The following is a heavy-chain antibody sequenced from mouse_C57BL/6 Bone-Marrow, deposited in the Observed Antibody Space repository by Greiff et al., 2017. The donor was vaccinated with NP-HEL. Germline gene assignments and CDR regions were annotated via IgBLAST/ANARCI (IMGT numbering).Heavy chain of an antibody. CDR1: GYTFTSYW. Sequence: QVQLLQPGAELVKPGASVKLSCKASGYTFTSYWMHWVKQRPGQGLEWIGMIHPNSGSTNYNEKFKSKATLTVDKSSSTAYMKLSSLTSEDSAVYYCARGGYYYGSSYYWYFDVWGTGTTVTVSS. V-gene: IGHV1-64*01. J-gene: IGHJ1*03. CDR2: IHPNSGST. CDR3: ARGGYYYGSSYYWYFDV. D-gene: IGHD1-1*01.